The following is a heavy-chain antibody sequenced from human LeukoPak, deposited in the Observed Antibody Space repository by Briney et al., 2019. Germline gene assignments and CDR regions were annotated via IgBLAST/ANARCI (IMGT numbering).Heavy chain of an antibody. J-gene: IGHJ3*02. CDR3: ARDQDGSSWYANAFDI. Sequence: SETLSLTCTVSGGSISSYYWSWIRQPPGEGLEWIGYIYYSGSTNYNPSLKSRVTISVDTSKNQFSLKLSSVTAADTAVYYCARDQDGSSWYANAFDIWGQGTVVIVSS. D-gene: IGHD6-13*01. V-gene: IGHV4-59*01. CDR1: GGSISSYY. CDR2: IYYSGST.